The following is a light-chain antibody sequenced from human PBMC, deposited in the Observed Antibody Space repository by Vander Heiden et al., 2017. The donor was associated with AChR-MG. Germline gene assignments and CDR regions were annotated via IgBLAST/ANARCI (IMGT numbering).Light chain of an antibody. Sequence: IVMTPTPLSPSASPGQAAFISSTSSTSLLHSDGKTLWFWYLQKPGQSPQLLIYEVSSRFAGVADWFSGSGSGTDITLKISRVEAEDVGVYYWIEGTHLRTFGQGTKVEIK. V-gene: IGKV2-29*02. CDR2: EVS. CDR1: TSLLHSDGKTL. CDR3: IEGTHLRT. J-gene: IGKJ1*01.